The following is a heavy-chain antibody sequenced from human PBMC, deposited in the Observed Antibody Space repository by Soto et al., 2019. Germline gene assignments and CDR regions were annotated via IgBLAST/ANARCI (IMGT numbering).Heavy chain of an antibody. J-gene: IGHJ5*02. CDR1: GGSISSGGYY. CDR3: ASHGYSSSWHYWFDP. V-gene: IGHV4-31*03. Sequence: QVQLQESGPGLVKPSQTLSLTCTVSGGSISSGGYYWSWIRQHPGKGLEWIGYIYYSGSTYYNPSREGGVTISVDTSKNQFSLKLSSVTAADTAVYYCASHGYSSSWHYWFDPWGQGTLVTVSS. D-gene: IGHD6-13*01. CDR2: IYYSGST.